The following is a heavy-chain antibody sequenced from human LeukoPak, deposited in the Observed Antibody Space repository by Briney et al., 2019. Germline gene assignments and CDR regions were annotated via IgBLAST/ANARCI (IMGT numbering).Heavy chain of an antibody. J-gene: IGHJ4*02. D-gene: IGHD1-26*01. V-gene: IGHV3-21*01. CDR2: ISSSSYI. Sequence: GGSLRLSCAASGFTFSTYSMNWVRQAPGKGLEWVSSISSSSYIYYADSVKGRFTISRDNAKNSLYLQMNSLRAEDTAVYYCASAPHSGSYHADFDYWGQGTLVTVSS. CDR1: GFTFSTYS. CDR3: ASAPHSGSYHADFDY.